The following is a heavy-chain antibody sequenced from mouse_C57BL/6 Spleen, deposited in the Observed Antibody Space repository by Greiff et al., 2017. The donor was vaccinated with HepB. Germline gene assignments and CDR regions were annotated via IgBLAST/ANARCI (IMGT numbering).Heavy chain of an antibody. J-gene: IGHJ2*01. CDR1: GFTFSSYS. CDR2: ISDGGSYT. V-gene: IGHV5-4*03. CDR3: ARYKRVFDY. Sequence: EVMLVESGGVLVKPGGSLKLSCAASGFTFSSYSMSWVRQTPEKRLEWVATISDGGSYTYYPDNVKGRFTISRDNAKNNQYLQMSHLKSEDTAMYYCARYKRVFDYWGQGTTLTVSS. D-gene: IGHD1-3*01.